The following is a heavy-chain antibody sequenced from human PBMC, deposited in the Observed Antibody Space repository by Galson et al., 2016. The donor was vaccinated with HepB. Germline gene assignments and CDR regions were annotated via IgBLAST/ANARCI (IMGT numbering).Heavy chain of an antibody. CDR2: ISYDGSNR. D-gene: IGHD2-21*01. Sequence: SLRLSCAASGFIFISYGMHWVRQAPGKGLEWVARISYDGSNRYYADSVKGRFTVSRDNAKNTVFLQMSSLRVEDTAVYYCARGHVANGHWGQGSMVIVSS. V-gene: IGHV3-30*03. CDR3: ARGHVANGH. CDR1: GFIFISYG. J-gene: IGHJ4*02.